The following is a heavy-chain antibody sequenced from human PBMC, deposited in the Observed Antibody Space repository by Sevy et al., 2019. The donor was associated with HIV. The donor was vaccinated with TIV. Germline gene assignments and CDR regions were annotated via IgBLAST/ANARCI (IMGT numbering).Heavy chain of an antibody. D-gene: IGHD3-3*01. V-gene: IGHV1-2*06. CDR3: ARDRNRRGYYDFWSERSGFDY. Sequence: ASVKVSCKASGYTFTGYYMHWVRQAPGQGLEWMGRINPNSGGTNYAQKFQGRVTMTRETSISTAYMELSRLRSDDTAVYYCARDRNRRGYYDFWSERSGFDYWGQGTLVTVSS. CDR2: INPNSGGT. CDR1: GYTFTGYY. J-gene: IGHJ4*02.